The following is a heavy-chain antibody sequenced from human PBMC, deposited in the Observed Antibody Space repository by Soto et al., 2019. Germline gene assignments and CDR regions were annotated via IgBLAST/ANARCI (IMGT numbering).Heavy chain of an antibody. CDR2: INADYGNT. Sequence: QAQLVQSGAEVRKPGASVKVSCKASGYTFYSHSISWVRQAPGQGLEWMGRINADYGNTQHAQKFRGRVTMTTAASTTKVYMELTNPKAKDTDVYYSERCIQGDYYSCMDVWGQGTTVTVSS. J-gene: IGHJ6*02. CDR1: GYTFYSHS. V-gene: IGHV1-18*01. D-gene: IGHD5-18*01. CDR3: ERCIQGDYYSCMDV.